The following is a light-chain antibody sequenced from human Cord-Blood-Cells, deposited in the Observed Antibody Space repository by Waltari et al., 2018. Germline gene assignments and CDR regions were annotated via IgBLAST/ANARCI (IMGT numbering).Light chain of an antibody. CDR3: SSYTSSSTLV. CDR1: SSDVGSYNL. J-gene: IGLJ1*01. V-gene: IGLV2-14*02. CDR2: EGS. Sequence: QSALTQPASVSGSPGQSITIPCTGTSSDVGSYNLVSWYQQHPGKAPKLMIYEGSKRPSGVSNRFSGSKSGNTASLTISGLQAEDEADYYCSSYTSSSTLVFGTGTKVTVL.